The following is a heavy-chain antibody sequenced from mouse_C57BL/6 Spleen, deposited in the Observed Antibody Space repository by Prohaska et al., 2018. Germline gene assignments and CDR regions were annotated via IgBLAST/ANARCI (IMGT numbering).Heavy chain of an antibody. Sequence: EVQLQQSGAELVRPGASVKLSCTASGFNIKDDYMHWVKQRPEQGLEWIGWIDPENGDTEYASKFQGKATITADTSSNTAYLQLSSLTSEDTAVYYCTTGGWERFAYWGQGTLVTVSA. D-gene: IGHD4-1*01. CDR2: IDPENGDT. J-gene: IGHJ3*01. V-gene: IGHV14-4*01. CDR1: GFNIKDDY. CDR3: TTGGWERFAY.